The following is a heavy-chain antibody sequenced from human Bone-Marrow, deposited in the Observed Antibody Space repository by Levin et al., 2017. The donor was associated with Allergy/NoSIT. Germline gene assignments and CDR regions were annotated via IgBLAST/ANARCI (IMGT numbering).Heavy chain of an antibody. Sequence: LSLTCAASGYPFSSYGIHWVRQAPGKGLEWVSVIWSDGTNKRYADSVEGRFTISRDTSENTVYLQMDNLRVDDTAVYYCARAERWFERDYFDYWGQGTLVSVSS. CDR1: GYPFSSYG. CDR2: IWSDGTNK. CDR3: ARAERWFERDYFDY. V-gene: IGHV3-33*01. J-gene: IGHJ4*02. D-gene: IGHD4-23*01.